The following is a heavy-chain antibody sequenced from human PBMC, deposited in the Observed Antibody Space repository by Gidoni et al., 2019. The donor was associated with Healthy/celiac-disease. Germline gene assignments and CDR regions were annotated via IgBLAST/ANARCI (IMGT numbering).Heavy chain of an antibody. Sequence: EVQLVESGGVVVQPGGSLRLSCAASGFTFDDYTMHWVRQAPGKGLEWVSLISWDGGSTYYADSVKCRFTISRDNSKNSLYLQMNSLRTEDTALYYCAKDGRDGYNGAEYFQHWGQGTLVTVSS. V-gene: IGHV3-43*01. CDR2: ISWDGGST. D-gene: IGHD5-12*01. CDR1: GFTFDDYT. CDR3: AKDGRDGYNGAEYFQH. J-gene: IGHJ1*01.